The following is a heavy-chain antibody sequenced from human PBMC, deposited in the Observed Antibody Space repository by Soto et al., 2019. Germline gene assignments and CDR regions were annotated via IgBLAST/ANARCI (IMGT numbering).Heavy chain of an antibody. D-gene: IGHD2-15*01. J-gene: IGHJ4*02. Sequence: QVQLQESGPGLVKPSQTLSLTCTVSGGSISSGGYYWSWIRQHPGKGLEWIGYIYYSGSTYYNPSLKSRVTISVDTSKNQFSLKLSSVTAADTAVYYRARGLWVVAAQYYFDYWGQGTLVTVSS. V-gene: IGHV4-31*03. CDR2: IYYSGST. CDR3: ARGLWVVAAQYYFDY. CDR1: GGSISSGGYY.